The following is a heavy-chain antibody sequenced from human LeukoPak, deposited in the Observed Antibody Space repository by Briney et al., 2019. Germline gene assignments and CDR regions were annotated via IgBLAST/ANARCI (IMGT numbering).Heavy chain of an antibody. CDR3: ARLDYYDSTDYSSGWFDP. Sequence: SETLSLTCAVYGGSFSGYYWAWIRQSPGKGLEWIGSIYYGGNTNYNPSFKSRVIISVDTSKNQFSLKLSSVTAADTAVYFCARLDYYDSTDYSSGWFDPWGQGTRVTVSS. D-gene: IGHD3-22*01. V-gene: IGHV4-34*01. CDR2: IYYGGNT. CDR1: GGSFSGYY. J-gene: IGHJ5*02.